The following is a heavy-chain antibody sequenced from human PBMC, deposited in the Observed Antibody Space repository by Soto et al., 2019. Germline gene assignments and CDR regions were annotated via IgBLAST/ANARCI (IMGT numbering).Heavy chain of an antibody. CDR1: GFTFNTYY. CDR3: ARDWPDTYCGGDCPLGYYYHGMDV. J-gene: IGHJ6*02. CDR2: INPSEGFT. V-gene: IGHV1-46*02. D-gene: IGHD2-21*02. Sequence: QVQLVQSGAELKKPGASVSLSCKASGFTFNTYYIHWVRQSPGEGLQWMGVINPSEGFTSYPQKFQGRVTMTADTSTTTVYLELSGLKSEDTAVYFCARDWPDTYCGGDCPLGYYYHGMDVWGQGTAVTVSS.